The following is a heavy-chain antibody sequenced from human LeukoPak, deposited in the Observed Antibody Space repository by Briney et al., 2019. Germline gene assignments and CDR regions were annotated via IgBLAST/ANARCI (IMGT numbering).Heavy chain of an antibody. J-gene: IGHJ4*02. D-gene: IGHD2-2*03. CDR2: ISSSADST. V-gene: IGHV3-23*01. Sequence: GGSLRLSCAASGFILSSYAMTWVRQAPGKGLEWVSGISSSADSTYYADSVKGRFSTSRDNSKNTLYLQLNTLRAEDTAVYFCAKDRGSCSGTTCALDYWGQGTLVTVSP. CDR3: AKDRGSCSGTTCALDY. CDR1: GFILSSYA.